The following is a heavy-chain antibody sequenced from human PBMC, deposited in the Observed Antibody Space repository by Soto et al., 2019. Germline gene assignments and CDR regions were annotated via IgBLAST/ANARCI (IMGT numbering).Heavy chain of an antibody. CDR2: IDPSDSQT. Sequence: GESLKISCKGSGYSFAGYWITWVRQKPGKKLEKMRRIDPSDSQTYYSPSFRGHVTISVTKSITTVFLQWSSLRASDTAMYYCARQIYDSDTGPNFQYYFDSWGQGTPVTVSS. J-gene: IGHJ4*02. CDR3: ARQIYDSDTGPNFQYYFDS. CDR1: GYSFAGYW. D-gene: IGHD3-22*01. V-gene: IGHV5-10-1*01.